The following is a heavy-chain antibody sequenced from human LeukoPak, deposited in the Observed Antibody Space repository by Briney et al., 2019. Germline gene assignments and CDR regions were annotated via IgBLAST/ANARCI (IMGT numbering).Heavy chain of an antibody. D-gene: IGHD3-9*01. V-gene: IGHV3-9*01. CDR1: GFNFDDYA. CDR2: ISWNSDKI. CDR3: ARDEIYYDILTGYRHFDY. J-gene: IGHJ4*02. Sequence: PGGSLRLSCAASGFNFDDYAMHWVRQAPGKGLEWVSGISWNSDKIGYADSVKGRFTISRDNAKKSLYLQMNSPRPEDTALYYCARDEIYYDILTGYRHFDYWGQGTLVTVFS.